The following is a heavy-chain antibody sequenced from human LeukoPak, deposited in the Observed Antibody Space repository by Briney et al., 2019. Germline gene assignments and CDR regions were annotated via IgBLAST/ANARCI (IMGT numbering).Heavy chain of an antibody. CDR3: ARTSLYCSSTSCYTSGFDY. CDR1: GGSTSSGGYY. D-gene: IGHD2-2*02. CDR2: IYYSGST. Sequence: SETLSLTCTVSGGSTSSGGYYWSWIRQHPGKGLEWIGYIYYSGSTYYNPSLKSRVTISVDTSKNQFSLKLSSVTAADTAVYYCARTSLYCSSTSCYTSGFDYWGQGTLVTVSS. V-gene: IGHV4-31*03. J-gene: IGHJ4*02.